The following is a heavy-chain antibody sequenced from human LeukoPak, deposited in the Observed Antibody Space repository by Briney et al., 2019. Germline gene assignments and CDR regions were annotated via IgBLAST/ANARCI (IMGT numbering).Heavy chain of an antibody. CDR2: ISSSSSYI. CDR3: ASDKNYDFWSGPAFDP. Sequence: PGGSLRLSCAASGFTFSSYSMNWVRQAPGKGLEWVSSISSSSSYIYYADSVKGRFTISRDNAKNSLYLQMNSLRAEDTAVYYCASDKNYDFWSGPAFDPWGQGTLVTVSS. J-gene: IGHJ5*02. D-gene: IGHD3-3*01. CDR1: GFTFSSYS. V-gene: IGHV3-21*01.